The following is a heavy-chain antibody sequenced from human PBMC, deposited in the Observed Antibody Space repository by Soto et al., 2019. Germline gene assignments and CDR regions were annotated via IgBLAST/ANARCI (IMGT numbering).Heavy chain of an antibody. Sequence: SETLSLTCAVYGGSFSGYYWSWMRQPPGKVLGWIGEINHSGSTNYNPSLKSRATISVDTSKNQFSLKLSSVTAADTAVYYCARGRRCSSTSCYFYYYYYGMDVWGQGTTVTVS. V-gene: IGHV4-34*01. D-gene: IGHD2-2*01. J-gene: IGHJ6*02. CDR2: INHSGST. CDR3: ARGRRCSSTSCYFYYYYYGMDV. CDR1: GGSFSGYY.